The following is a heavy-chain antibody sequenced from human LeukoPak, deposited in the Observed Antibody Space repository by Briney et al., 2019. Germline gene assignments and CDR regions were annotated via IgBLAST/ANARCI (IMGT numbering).Heavy chain of an antibody. V-gene: IGHV1-2*06. CDR1: GYTFTGHY. J-gene: IGHJ4*02. D-gene: IGHD2-21*02. CDR2: INPNSGGT. CDR3: ARPYCGGDCNFDY. Sequence: GASVKVSCKASGYTFTGHYMHWVRQAPGQGLEWMGRINPNSGGTNYAQKFQGRVTMTRDTSSSTAYMELSRLRSDDTAVYYCARPYCGGDCNFDYWGQGTLVTVSS.